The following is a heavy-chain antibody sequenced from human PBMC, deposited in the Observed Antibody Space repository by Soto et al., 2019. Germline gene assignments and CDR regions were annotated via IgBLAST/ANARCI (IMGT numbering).Heavy chain of an antibody. CDR2: ISAYSGST. CDR1: GYTFTTYG. V-gene: IGHV1-18*01. D-gene: IGHD6-13*01. CDR3: ARDFTKSSSWPYYFDY. Sequence: QVQLVQSGAEVKKPGASVKVSCKASGYTFTTYGISWVRQAPGQGLEWMGWISAYSGSTKFAQKLQGRVTMTTDPTTDTAFLGLRRLTSEHTAVYYCARDFTKSSSWPYYFDYWGQGTLVTVSS. J-gene: IGHJ4*02.